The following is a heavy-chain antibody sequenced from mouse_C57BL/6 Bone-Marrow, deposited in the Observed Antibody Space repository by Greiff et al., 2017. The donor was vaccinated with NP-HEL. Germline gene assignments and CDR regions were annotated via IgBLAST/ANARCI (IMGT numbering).Heavy chain of an antibody. V-gene: IGHV14-4*01. J-gene: IGHJ1*03. CDR3: TTCYYSNPYFDV. D-gene: IGHD2-5*01. Sequence: EVQLQQSGAELVRPGASVKLSCTASGFNIKDDYMHWVKQRPEQGLEWIGWIDPENGDTEYASKFQGKATITADTSSNTAYLQLSSLTSEDTAVYYCTTCYYSNPYFDVWGTGTTVTVSS. CDR1: GFNIKDDY. CDR2: IDPENGDT.